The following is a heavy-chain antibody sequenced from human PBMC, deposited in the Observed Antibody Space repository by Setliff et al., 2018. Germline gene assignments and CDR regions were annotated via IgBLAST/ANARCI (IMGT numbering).Heavy chain of an antibody. Sequence: SETLSLTCSVSGDSMSFSYWSWIRQPPGKGLEWTGYIYYSGSTNYNPSLKSRVTISVDTSKNQFSLKLSSVTAADTAVYYCARGKSYYYYMDVWGKGTTVTVSS. V-gene: IGHV4-59*12. CDR1: GDSMSFSY. CDR2: IYYSGST. CDR3: ARGKSYYYYMDV. J-gene: IGHJ6*03.